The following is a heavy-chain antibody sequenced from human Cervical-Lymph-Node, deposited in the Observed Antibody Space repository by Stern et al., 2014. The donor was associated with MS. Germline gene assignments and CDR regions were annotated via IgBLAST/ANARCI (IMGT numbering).Heavy chain of an antibody. CDR2: INSECTTT. CDR3: ARDDSSGYAV. J-gene: IGHJ4*02. V-gene: IGHV3-74*02. Sequence: EDQLVESGGGLVKPGGSLKLSCAGSGFGFSNSWIHWVRQVPGKGLEWCSRINSECTTTCYADVVKGRFTISRANSKNTLFLQMKSLRVDYTAVYYCARDDSSGYAVWGQGSLVTVSS. CDR1: GFGFSNSW. D-gene: IGHD3-22*01.